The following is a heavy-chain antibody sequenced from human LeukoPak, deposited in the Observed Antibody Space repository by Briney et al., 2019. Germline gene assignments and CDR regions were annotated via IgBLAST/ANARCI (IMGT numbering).Heavy chain of an antibody. V-gene: IGHV4-61*02. CDR3: ARDATAFDI. J-gene: IGHJ3*02. Sequence: SETLSLTRALSVGSTTSGTYYSSWIRHPAGKGLEWVVRIYTSGSTNYNPSLKSRVTISVDPSKNPFSLKLSSVTPADTAVYYCARDATAFDIWGQGTMVTVSS. CDR2: IYTSGST. CDR1: VGSTTSGTYY.